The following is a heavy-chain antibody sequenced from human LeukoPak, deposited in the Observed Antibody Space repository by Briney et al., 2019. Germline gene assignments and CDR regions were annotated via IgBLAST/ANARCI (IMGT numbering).Heavy chain of an antibody. CDR1: GGSISSYY. J-gene: IGHJ4*02. D-gene: IGHD1/OR15-1a*01. CDR3: ARVRNNLDF. CDR2: IYYSGSA. Sequence: PSETLSLTCTVSGGSISSYYWSWIRQPPGKGLEWIGYIYYSGSANYNPSLKSRVTISIDMAKKHFSLKLNSVTAADTAVYYCARVRNNLDFWGQGTLVTVSS. V-gene: IGHV4-59*12.